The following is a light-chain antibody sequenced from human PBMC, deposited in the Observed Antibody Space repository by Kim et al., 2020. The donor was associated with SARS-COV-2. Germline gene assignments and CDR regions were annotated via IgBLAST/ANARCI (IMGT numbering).Light chain of an antibody. CDR3: AAWDDSLSGGV. V-gene: IGLV1-47*01. CDR2: RNN. CDR1: SSNIGSNY. J-gene: IGLJ2*01. Sequence: ELTQPPSASGTPGQRVTISCSGSSSNIGSNYVYWYQQFPGTAPKLLIYRNNQRPTGVPDRFSGSKSGTSASLAISGLRSEDEADYYCAAWDDSLSGGVFGGGTQLTVL.